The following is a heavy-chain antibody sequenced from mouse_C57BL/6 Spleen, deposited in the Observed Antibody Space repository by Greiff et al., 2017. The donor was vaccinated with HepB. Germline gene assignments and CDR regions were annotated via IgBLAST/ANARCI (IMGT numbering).Heavy chain of an antibody. J-gene: IGHJ3*01. CDR3: ARSGDGSSPAWFAY. Sequence: QVQLQQPGAELVRPGSSVKLSCKASGYTFTSYWMHWVKQRPIQGLEWIGNIDPYDSETHYNQKFKDKATLTVDKSSSTAYMQLSSLTSEDSAVYYCARSGDGSSPAWFAYWGQGTLVTVSA. CDR2: IDPYDSET. CDR1: GYTFTSYW. D-gene: IGHD1-1*01. V-gene: IGHV1-52*01.